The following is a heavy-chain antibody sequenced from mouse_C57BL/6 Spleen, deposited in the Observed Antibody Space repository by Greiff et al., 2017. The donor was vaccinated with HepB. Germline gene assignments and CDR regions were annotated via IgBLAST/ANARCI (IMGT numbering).Heavy chain of an antibody. V-gene: IGHV2-2*01. Sequence: VQLKESGPGLVQPSQSLSITCTVSGFSLTSYGVHWVRQSPGKGLEWLGVIWSGGSTDYNAAFISRLSISKDNSKSQVFFKMNSLQADDTAIYYCARHYGNSWFAYWGQGTLVTVSA. CDR1: GFSLTSYG. CDR2: IWSGGST. D-gene: IGHD2-1*01. CDR3: ARHYGNSWFAY. J-gene: IGHJ3*01.